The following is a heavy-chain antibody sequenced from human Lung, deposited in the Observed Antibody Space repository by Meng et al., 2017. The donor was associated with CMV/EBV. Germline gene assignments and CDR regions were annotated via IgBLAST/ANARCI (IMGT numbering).Heavy chain of an antibody. J-gene: IGHJ4*02. CDR2: IGVNGRNT. CDR1: GFTFRTYA. CDR3: ATYDLITCPDY. D-gene: IGHD3-10*01. Sequence: GESLKISCAASGFTFRTYAMSWVRQTPGMGLEWVSLIGVNGRNTDYVASVKGRFTISRDNSKSTLYLQMNSLRAEDTAIYYCATYDLITCPDYWGQGTLVXVSS. V-gene: IGHV3-23*01.